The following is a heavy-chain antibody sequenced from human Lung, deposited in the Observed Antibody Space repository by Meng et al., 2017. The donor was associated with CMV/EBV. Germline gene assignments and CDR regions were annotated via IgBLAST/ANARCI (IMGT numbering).Heavy chain of an antibody. J-gene: IGHJ4*02. D-gene: IGHD3/OR15-3a*01. Sequence: GGSXRLXCKVSGYMFNIYWIGWVRQKPGKGLEWMGIIYPGDSDVRYSPSFQGQVTISADKSTNTAYLQWSGLRASDTAMYYCAGQDWTHGHRAYYFDYWGQGTLVTVSS. CDR1: GYMFNIYW. V-gene: IGHV5-51*01. CDR2: IYPGDSDV. CDR3: AGQDWTHGHRAYYFDY.